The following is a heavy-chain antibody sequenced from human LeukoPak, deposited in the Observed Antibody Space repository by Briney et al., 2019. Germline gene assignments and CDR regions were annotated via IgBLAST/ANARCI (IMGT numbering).Heavy chain of an antibody. V-gene: IGHV4-34*01. J-gene: IGHJ4*02. Sequence: SETLSLTCAVYGGSFSGYYWSWIRQPPGKGLEWIGEINHSGSTNYNPSLKSRVTISVDTSKNQFSLKLSSVTAADTAVYYCASYCSSTSCQYYFDYWGQGTLVTVSS. D-gene: IGHD2-2*01. CDR2: INHSGST. CDR3: ASYCSSTSCQYYFDY. CDR1: GGSFSGYY.